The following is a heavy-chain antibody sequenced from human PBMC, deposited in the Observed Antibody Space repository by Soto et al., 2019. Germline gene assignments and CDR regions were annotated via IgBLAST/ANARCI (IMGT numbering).Heavy chain of an antibody. CDR3: AKEKVPASHGRGYYYMDV. CDR2: ISYDGSNK. Sequence: GGSLRLSCAASGFTFSSYGMHWVRQAPGKGLEWVAVISYDGSNKYYADSVKGRFTISRDNSKNTLYLQMNSLRAEDTAVYYCAKEKVPASHGRGYYYMDVWGKGTTVTVSS. CDR1: GFTFSSYG. J-gene: IGHJ6*03. D-gene: IGHD2-2*01. V-gene: IGHV3-30*18.